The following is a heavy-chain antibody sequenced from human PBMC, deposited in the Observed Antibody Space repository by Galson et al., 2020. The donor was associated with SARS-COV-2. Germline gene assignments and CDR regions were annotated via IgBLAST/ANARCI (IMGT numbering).Heavy chain of an antibody. Sequence: SGPTLVKPTQTLTLTCTFSGFSLSTSGMCVSWIRQPPGKTLEWLALIDWDDDKYYSTSLKTRLTISKDTSKNQVVLTMTNMDPVDTATYYCARIQGGSYGGEDAFDIWGQGTMVTVSS. CDR2: IDWDDDK. CDR3: ARIQGGSYGGEDAFDI. J-gene: IGHJ3*02. CDR1: GFSLSTSGMC. V-gene: IGHV2-70*01. D-gene: IGHD1-26*01.